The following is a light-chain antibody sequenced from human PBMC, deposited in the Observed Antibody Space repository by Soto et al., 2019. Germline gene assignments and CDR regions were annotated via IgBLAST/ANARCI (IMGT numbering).Light chain of an antibody. CDR3: QRYDSLPPT. V-gene: IGKV1-33*01. CDR2: DAS. J-gene: IGKJ5*01. Sequence: DIQMTPSPSSLSASVGDRVTITCQASRDIGKYLNWFQEKPGKAPKLLIYDASNLQTGVPSRFSGSGSGTDFTFTISSLQPEDFATYYCQRYDSLPPTFGQGTRLEI. CDR1: RDIGKY.